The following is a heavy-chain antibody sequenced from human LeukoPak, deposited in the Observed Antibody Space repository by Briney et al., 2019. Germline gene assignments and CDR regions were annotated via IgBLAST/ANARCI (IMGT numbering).Heavy chain of an antibody. D-gene: IGHD3-10*01. CDR3: ATSGSGRSWDWFAP. CDR2: LTHIFRRT. Sequence: SVKVSCKASGGTFRTYPISWVRQAPGQGLEWMGGLTHIFRRTNYTQKFQERLIITTDESYSTAYMELRNLRSDDTALYYCATSGSGRSWDWFAPWGQGALVIVSS. CDR1: GGTFRTYP. J-gene: IGHJ5*02. V-gene: IGHV1-69*05.